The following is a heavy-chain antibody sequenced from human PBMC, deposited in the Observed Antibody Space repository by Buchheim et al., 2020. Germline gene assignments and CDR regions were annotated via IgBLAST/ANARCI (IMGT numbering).Heavy chain of an antibody. D-gene: IGHD3-10*01. CDR3: ARVVEFVTMVRSHYFDY. CDR1: GGSITSGNYY. Sequence: QLQLQESGPGLVKPSQTLSLTCTVSGGSITSGNYYWSWVRQPPGKGLEWIGYIYYSGSTFYNPSLKSRVTISLDTSKNQFSLRLRSVTAADTAMYYCARVVEFVTMVRSHYFDYWGQGTL. J-gene: IGHJ4*02. CDR2: IYYSGST. V-gene: IGHV4-30-4*01.